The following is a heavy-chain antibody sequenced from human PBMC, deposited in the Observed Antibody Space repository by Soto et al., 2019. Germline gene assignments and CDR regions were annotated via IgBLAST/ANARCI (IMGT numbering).Heavy chain of an antibody. J-gene: IGHJ5*02. V-gene: IGHV4-59*01. CDR3: ARVPTQGWFDP. CDR1: GASISSDY. Sequence: QVQLQESGPGLVRPSETLSLTCSVSGASISSDYWSWVRQSPGKGLEWIGYIFHSGRTTYNPSLKSRVTISGDKSKNQFSLNLTSVTASATAVYFGARVPTQGWFDPWGQGTLVPVSS. CDR2: IFHSGRT. D-gene: IGHD2-15*01.